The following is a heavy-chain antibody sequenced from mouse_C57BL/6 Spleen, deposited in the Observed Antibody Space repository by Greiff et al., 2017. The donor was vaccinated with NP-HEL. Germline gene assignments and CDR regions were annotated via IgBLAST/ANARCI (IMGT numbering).Heavy chain of an antibody. CDR1: GYSITSGYY. Sequence: EVKLMESGPGLVKPSQSLSLTCSVTGYSITSGYYWNWIRQFPGNKLEWMGYISYDGSNNYNPSLKNRISITRDTSKNQFFLKLNSVTTEDTATYYCARDITTVVATGYFDVWGTGTTVTVSS. CDR2: ISYDGSN. J-gene: IGHJ1*03. D-gene: IGHD1-1*01. V-gene: IGHV3-6*01. CDR3: ARDITTVVATGYFDV.